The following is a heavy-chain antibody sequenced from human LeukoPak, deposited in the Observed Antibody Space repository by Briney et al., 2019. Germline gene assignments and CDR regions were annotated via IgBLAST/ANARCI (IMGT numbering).Heavy chain of an antibody. J-gene: IGHJ3*02. CDR3: ASGTTGNAFDI. CDR1: GGSISSSSYY. Sequence: MTSETLSLTCTVSGGSISSSSYYWGWIRQPPGKGLEWIGNIYYSGSTYYNPSLKSRVTISVDTSKNQFSLKLSSVTAADTAVYHCASGTTGNAFDIWGQGTMVTVSS. D-gene: IGHD4-17*01. CDR2: IYYSGST. V-gene: IGHV4-39*01.